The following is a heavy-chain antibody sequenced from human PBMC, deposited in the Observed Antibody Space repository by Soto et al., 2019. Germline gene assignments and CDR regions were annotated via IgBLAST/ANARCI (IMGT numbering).Heavy chain of an antibody. V-gene: IGHV1-8*01. J-gene: IGHJ6*02. CDR2: MNPNSGNT. D-gene: IGHD1-1*01. CDR3: ARGPRYPAGYYYGMDV. Sequence: ASVKVSCKASGYTFTSYDINWVRQATGQGLEWMGWMNPNSGNTGYAQKFQGRVTMTRNTSISTAYMELSSLRSEDTAVYYCARGPRYPAGYYYGMDVWGQGTTVTVSS. CDR1: GYTFTSYD.